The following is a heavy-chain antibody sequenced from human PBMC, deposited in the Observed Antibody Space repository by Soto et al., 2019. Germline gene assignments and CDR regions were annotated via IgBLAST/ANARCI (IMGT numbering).Heavy chain of an antibody. V-gene: IGHV5-51*01. CDR2: IYPGDSDT. Sequence: XESLKISCKGSGYSFTSYWIGWVRQMPGKGLEWMGIIYPGDSDTRYSPSFQGQVTISADKSISTAYLQWSSLKASDTAMYYCARGASSSGGYYYGMDVWAQGNTVTVSS. D-gene: IGHD6-6*01. CDR1: GYSFTSYW. CDR3: ARGASSSGGYYYGMDV. J-gene: IGHJ6*02.